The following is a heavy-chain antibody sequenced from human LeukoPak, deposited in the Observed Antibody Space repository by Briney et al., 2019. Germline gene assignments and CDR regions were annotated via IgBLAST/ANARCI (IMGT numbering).Heavy chain of an antibody. D-gene: IGHD2-15*01. CDR1: GFTFSSYA. Sequence: PGGSLRLSCAASGFTFSSYAMSWVRQAPGKGLEWVSAISGSGGSTYYADSVKGRFTISRDNSKDTLYLQMNSLRAEDTAVYYCAKVGCSGGSCYIAYSYGNGHFDYWGQGTLVTVSS. V-gene: IGHV3-23*01. J-gene: IGHJ4*02. CDR2: ISGSGGST. CDR3: AKVGCSGGSCYIAYSYGNGHFDY.